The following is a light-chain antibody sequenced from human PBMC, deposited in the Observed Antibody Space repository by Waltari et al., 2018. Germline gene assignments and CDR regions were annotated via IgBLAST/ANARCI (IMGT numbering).Light chain of an antibody. J-gene: IGKJ4*01. CDR3: QQYNNWPLT. Sequence: EIVMTQSPVTLSVSPGERATLSCRASQSVSSNLAWYQHKPGQAPRLLIYGASTRATGIPARFSGSGSGTEFTLTISSMQSEDFAVYYCQQYNNWPLTFGGGTKVEIK. V-gene: IGKV3-15*01. CDR1: QSVSSN. CDR2: GAS.